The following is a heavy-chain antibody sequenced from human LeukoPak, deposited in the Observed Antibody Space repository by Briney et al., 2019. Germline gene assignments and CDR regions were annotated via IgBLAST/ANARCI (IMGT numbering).Heavy chain of an antibody. CDR2: IKEDGSET. CDR3: ARDRGWQQFDY. D-gene: IGHD5-24*01. J-gene: IGHJ4*02. Sequence: RGSLRLSCVVSGFTFSRYWMSWIRQAPGKGLERVANIKEDGSETYYVGSVMGRFTISRDNAKNSVYLEMNSLRAEDTAVYFCARDRGWQQFDYWGQGTLVTVSS. CDR1: GFTFSRYW. V-gene: IGHV3-7*01.